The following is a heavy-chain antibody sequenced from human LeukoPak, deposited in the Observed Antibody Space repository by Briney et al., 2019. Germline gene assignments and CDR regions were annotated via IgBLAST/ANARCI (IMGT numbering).Heavy chain of an antibody. D-gene: IGHD2-2*01. CDR1: GFTFSQSG. V-gene: IGHV3-30*02. CDR2: LRHDASKQ. Sequence: PGGSLRLSCAASGFTFSQSGMHWVREAPGKGLEWVAFLRHDASKQYYADSVKGRFTISRDTSQNMLYLQMNSLRVDDTAVYYCAKGSPWSTAPAGVDFWAQGTLVTVSP. J-gene: IGHJ4*02. CDR3: AKGSPWSTAPAGVDF.